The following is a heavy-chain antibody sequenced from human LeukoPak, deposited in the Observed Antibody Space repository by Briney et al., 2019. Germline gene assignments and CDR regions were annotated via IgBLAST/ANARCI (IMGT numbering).Heavy chain of an antibody. CDR2: INGGGDAT. J-gene: IGHJ4*02. CDR1: GFTFSHYA. D-gene: IGHD2-21*01. V-gene: IGHV3-23*01. CDR3: AKSDCGSDGCKLLNY. Sequence: GALRLSCAASGFTFSHYAVSWVRQAPGKGLEWVSAINGGGDATKYAYSVQGRFTISRDNSKNTLSLQMNSLRVEDTAVYFCAKSDCGSDGCKLLNYWGQGTLVTVSS.